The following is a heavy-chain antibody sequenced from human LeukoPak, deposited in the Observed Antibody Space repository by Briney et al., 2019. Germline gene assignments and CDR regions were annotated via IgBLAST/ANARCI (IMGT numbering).Heavy chain of an antibody. Sequence: SETLSLTCTVSGGSISSSSYFWGWIRQPPGKGLEWIGSIYYSGSTYYNPSLKSRVTISVDTSKNQFSLKLSSVTAADTAVYYCARAGLSLFAGVIDWFDPWGQGTLVTVSS. CDR3: ARAGLSLFAGVIDWFDP. D-gene: IGHD3-16*01. CDR1: GGSISSSSYF. J-gene: IGHJ5*02. V-gene: IGHV4-39*01. CDR2: IYYSGST.